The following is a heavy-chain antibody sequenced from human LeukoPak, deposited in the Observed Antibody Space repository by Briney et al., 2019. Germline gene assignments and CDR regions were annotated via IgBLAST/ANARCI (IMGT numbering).Heavy chain of an antibody. CDR1: GFTFSSYA. CDR3: ARLDLDYYDSSGY. Sequence: PGGSLRLSCAASGFTFSSYAMNWVRQAPGKGLEWVSVISGGGGSTYYADSVKGRFTISRDNAKNSPYLQMNSLRAEDTAVYYCARLDLDYYDSSGYWGQGTLVTVSS. V-gene: IGHV3-23*01. D-gene: IGHD3-22*01. J-gene: IGHJ4*02. CDR2: ISGGGGST.